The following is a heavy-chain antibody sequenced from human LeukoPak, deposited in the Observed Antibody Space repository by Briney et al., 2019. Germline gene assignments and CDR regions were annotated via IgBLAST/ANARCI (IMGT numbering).Heavy chain of an antibody. V-gene: IGHV3-72*01. CDR2: TRNKANSYTT. D-gene: IGHD5-12*01. Sequence: LPGGSLRLSCAASGFTFSDHYMDWVRQAPGKGLEWVGRTRNKANSYTTEYAASVKGRFTISRDDSKNSLYLQMNSLKTEDTAVYYCARVSAYDSFYFDYWGQGTLVTVSS. CDR3: ARVSAYDSFYFDY. CDR1: GFTFSDHY. J-gene: IGHJ4*02.